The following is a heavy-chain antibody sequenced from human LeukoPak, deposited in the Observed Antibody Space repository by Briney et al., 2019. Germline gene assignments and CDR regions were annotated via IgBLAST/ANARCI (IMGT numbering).Heavy chain of an antibody. Sequence: ASVKVSCKASGGTFSSYAISWVRQAPGQGLEWMGWISAYNGNTNYAQKLQGRVTMTTDTSTSTAYMELRSLRSDDTAVYYCARITIFGVPSGFDIWGQGTMVTVSS. CDR2: ISAYNGNT. V-gene: IGHV1-18*01. J-gene: IGHJ3*02. D-gene: IGHD3-3*01. CDR1: GGTFSSYA. CDR3: ARITIFGVPSGFDI.